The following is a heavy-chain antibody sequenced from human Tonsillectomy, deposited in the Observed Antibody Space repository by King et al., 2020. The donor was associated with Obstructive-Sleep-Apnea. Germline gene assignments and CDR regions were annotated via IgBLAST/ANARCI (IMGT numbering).Heavy chain of an antibody. CDR2: INHCWSP. D-gene: IGHD4-17*01. CDR1: GGSFSVYS. V-gene: IGHV4-34*01. CDR3: ASGEVYYGDYDY. Sequence: VQLQQWGAGLLKPSETLSLTCAVYGGSFSVYSLSWIRQPPGKGLEVIGEINHCWSPTDNPSLKNRVTISVDTSKNQFSLKLGSVTAADTAVYYCASGEVYYGDYDYWGQGTLVTVSS. J-gene: IGHJ4*02.